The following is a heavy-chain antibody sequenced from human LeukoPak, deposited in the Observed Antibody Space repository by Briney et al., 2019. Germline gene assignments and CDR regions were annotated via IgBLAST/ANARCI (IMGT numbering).Heavy chain of an antibody. CDR3: ARDCGYCSGGSCYSGSYYGMDV. Sequence: SVKVSCKASGGTFSSYAISWVRQAPGQGLEWMGRIIPIFGTANYAQKFQGRVTITADESTSTAYMELSSLRSEDTAVYYCARDCGYCSGGSCYSGSYYGMDVWGQGTTVTVSS. V-gene: IGHV1-69*13. J-gene: IGHJ6*02. CDR2: IIPIFGTA. D-gene: IGHD2-15*01. CDR1: GGTFSSYA.